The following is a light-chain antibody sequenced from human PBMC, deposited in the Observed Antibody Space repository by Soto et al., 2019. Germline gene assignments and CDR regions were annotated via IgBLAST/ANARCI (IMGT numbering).Light chain of an antibody. V-gene: IGLV2-14*01. Sequence: QSSLTQPASLSGSPGQSITISCTGTSSDGGGYIWVSWYKHYPGKAPKLVIYYVYPRPSGVSSCFSGSKSGNTASLTISGLQHEQEADSPCVSYNSRSTYVCGSGTKVTV. J-gene: IGLJ1*01. CDR1: SSDGGGYIW. CDR3: VSYNSRSTYV. CDR2: YVY.